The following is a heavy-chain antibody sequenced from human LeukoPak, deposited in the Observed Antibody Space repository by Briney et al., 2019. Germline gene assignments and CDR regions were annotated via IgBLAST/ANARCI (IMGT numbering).Heavy chain of an antibody. CDR1: GFTFSGRW. D-gene: IGHD1-26*01. CDR3: AREIVGTHKSRFDP. CDR2: INQDGTDK. J-gene: IGHJ5*02. Sequence: GGSLRLSCAASGFTFSGRWMSWLRQAPGKGLEWVANINQDGTDKYYVDSVKGRFAISRDNAKNSLYLQMNSLRAEDTAVYYCAREIVGTHKSRFDPWGQGTLVTVSS. V-gene: IGHV3-7*03.